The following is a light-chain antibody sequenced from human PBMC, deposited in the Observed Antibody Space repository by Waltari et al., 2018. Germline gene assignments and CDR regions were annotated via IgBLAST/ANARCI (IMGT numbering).Light chain of an antibody. CDR2: GAS. V-gene: IGKV3-20*01. Sequence: EIVLTQSPGTLSLSPGERATLSCRASQSVSSSYLAWYQQKPGQAPRLLIYGASSRATGIPDRFSGSGSGTDFTLTINRLEPEDFAVYYCQQYGSSPPLVTFGPGTKVDIK. CDR3: QQYGSSPPLVT. J-gene: IGKJ3*01. CDR1: QSVSSSY.